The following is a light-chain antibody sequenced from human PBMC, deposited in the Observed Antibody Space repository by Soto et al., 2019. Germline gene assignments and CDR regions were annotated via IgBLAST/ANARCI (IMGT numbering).Light chain of an antibody. Sequence: QPVLTQPPSVSGAPGQRVTISCTGSSSNIGAGYDVHWYQQLPGTAPKLLIYGNNNRPSGVPDRFSGSKSGTSASLAITGLQADDEADYYCQSSDSSLRVVFGGGTKLTVL. V-gene: IGLV1-40*01. CDR3: QSSDSSLRVV. J-gene: IGLJ2*01. CDR2: GNN. CDR1: SSNIGAGYD.